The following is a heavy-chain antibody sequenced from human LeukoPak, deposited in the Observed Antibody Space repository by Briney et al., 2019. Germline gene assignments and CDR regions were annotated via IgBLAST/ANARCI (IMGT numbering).Heavy chain of an antibody. CDR1: GFTFDDXX. J-gene: IGHJ4*02. D-gene: IGHD6-19*01. Sequence: PGGSLRLSCAASGFTFDDXXXXXVRQAXGXXXXXXXXITGDGGRTYFADFVXXXXXXSRDNSKNSLYLQMNSLRAEDTALYYCARERPIAVAGYFDYWGQGSLVTVSS. CDR2: ITGDGGRT. V-gene: IGHV3-43*02. CDR3: ARERPIAVAGYFDY.